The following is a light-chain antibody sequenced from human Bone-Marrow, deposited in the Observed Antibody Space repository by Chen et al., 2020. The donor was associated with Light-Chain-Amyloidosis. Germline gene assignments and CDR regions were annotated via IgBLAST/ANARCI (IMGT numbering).Light chain of an antibody. Sequence: QSVLTQAPSASGTPGQRVTIFCSGSSSNIGSNAVSWYQHPPGTAPKFLIFGNNQRPSGVPDRFSVSKSGASASLAISGLQSEDEADYYCAAWDDSLHLWVFGGGTKLTVL. CDR1: SSNIGSNA. J-gene: IGLJ3*02. CDR2: GNN. CDR3: AAWDDSLHLWV. V-gene: IGLV1-44*01.